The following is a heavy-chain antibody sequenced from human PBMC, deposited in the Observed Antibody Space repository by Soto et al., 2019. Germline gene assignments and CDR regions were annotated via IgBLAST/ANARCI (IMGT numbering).Heavy chain of an antibody. D-gene: IGHD6-13*01. CDR2: IRTKPNNYAT. CDR3: TRPVAAAGTWFDP. CDR1: GFTFSGSA. V-gene: IGHV3-73*01. Sequence: GGSLRLSCAASGFTFSGSALHWVRQASGKGLEWVGRIRTKPNNYATAYAASVKGRFTISRDDSKNTAYLQMNSLKTEDTAVYYCTRPVAAAGTWFDPWGQGTLVTVSS. J-gene: IGHJ5*02.